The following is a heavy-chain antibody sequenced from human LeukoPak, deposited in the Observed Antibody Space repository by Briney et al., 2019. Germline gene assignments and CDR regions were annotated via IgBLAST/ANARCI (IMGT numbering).Heavy chain of an antibody. D-gene: IGHD2-15*01. J-gene: IGHJ4*02. CDR2: ILYDGSNK. CDR3: AKQQYSDLFDY. V-gene: IGHV3-30*02. CDR1: GFTFSSYG. Sequence: GGSLRLSCAASGFTFSSYGIHWVRQAPGKGLEWVAFILYDGSNKYYADSVKGRFTISRDNSKNTLYLQMNSLRAEDTAVYYCAKQQYSDLFDYWGQGTLVTVSS.